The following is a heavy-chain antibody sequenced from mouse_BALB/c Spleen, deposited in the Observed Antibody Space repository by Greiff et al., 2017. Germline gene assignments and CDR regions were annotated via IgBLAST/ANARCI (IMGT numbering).Heavy chain of an antibody. V-gene: IGHV1S127*01. D-gene: IGHD1-2*01. Sequence: QVQLQQSGPQLVRPGASVKISCKASGYSFTSYWMHWVKQRPGQGLEWIGMIDPSDSETRLNQKFKDKATLTVDKSSSTAYMQLSSPTSEDSAVYFCARGWCITAAYWYFDVWGAGTTVTVSS. J-gene: IGHJ1*01. CDR2: IDPSDSET. CDR3: ARGWCITAAYWYFDV. CDR1: GYSFTSYW.